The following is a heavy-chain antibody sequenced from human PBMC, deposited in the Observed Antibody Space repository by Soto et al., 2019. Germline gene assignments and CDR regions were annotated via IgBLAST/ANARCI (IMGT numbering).Heavy chain of an antibody. V-gene: IGHV3-30-3*01. D-gene: IGHD5-18*01. CDR3: ARAGGYSYGYRGTSFDGILDY. CDR2: ISYDGSNK. J-gene: IGHJ4*02. CDR1: GFTFSSYA. Sequence: PGGSLRLSCAASGFTFSSYAMHWVRQAPGKGLEWVAVISYDGSNKYYADSVKGRFTISRDNSKNTLYLQMNSLRAEDTAVYYCARAGGYSYGYRGTSFDGILDYWGQGTLVTVSS.